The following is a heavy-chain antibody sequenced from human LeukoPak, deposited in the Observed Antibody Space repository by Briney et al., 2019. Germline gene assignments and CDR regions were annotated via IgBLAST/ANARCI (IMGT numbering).Heavy chain of an antibody. CDR1: GGSISSYY. V-gene: IGHV4-4*07. CDR3: ARDHREYSSSSGYYYYMDV. CDR2: IYTTGST. D-gene: IGHD6-6*01. J-gene: IGHJ6*03. Sequence: SETLSLTCTVSGGSISSYYWSWVRQPAGKGLEWIGRIYTTGSTNYNPSLKSRVTMSVDTSKNQFSLKLSSVTAADTAVYYCARDHREYSSSSGYYYYMDVWGKGTTVTVSS.